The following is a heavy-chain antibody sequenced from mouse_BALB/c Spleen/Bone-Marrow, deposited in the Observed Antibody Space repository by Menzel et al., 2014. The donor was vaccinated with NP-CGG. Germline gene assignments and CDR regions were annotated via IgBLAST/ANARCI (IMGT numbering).Heavy chain of an antibody. CDR3: ARLNFYGNFFV. D-gene: IGHD1-2*01. J-gene: IGHJ1*01. Sequence: DVKLVESGGGLVQPGGSLKFSCAASGFDFSRYWMSWVRQAPGKGLDWIGEINPDSSTINYTPYLKDKFIISRDNAKNTLCLQMSKLRAEVTALYYCARLNFYGNFFVWGAGTSVTVSS. CDR1: GFDFSRYW. CDR2: INPDSSTI. V-gene: IGHV4-1*02.